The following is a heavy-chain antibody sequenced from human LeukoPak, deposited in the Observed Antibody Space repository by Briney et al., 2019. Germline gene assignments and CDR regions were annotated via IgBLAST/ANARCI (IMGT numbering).Heavy chain of an antibody. CDR3: ATTMVRGVINEGDYFDY. J-gene: IGHJ4*02. D-gene: IGHD3-10*01. Sequence: GSLRLSCAASGFTFSSYWMHWVRQAPGKGLVWVSRINSDGSSTSYADSVKGRFTISRDNAKNTLYLQMNSLRAEDTAVYYCATTMVRGVINEGDYFDYWGQGTLVTVSS. CDR2: INSDGSST. CDR1: GFTFSSYW. V-gene: IGHV3-74*01.